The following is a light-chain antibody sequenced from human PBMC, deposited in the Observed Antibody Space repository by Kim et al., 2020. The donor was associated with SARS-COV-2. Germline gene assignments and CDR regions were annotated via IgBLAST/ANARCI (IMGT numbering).Light chain of an antibody. V-gene: IGLV2-8*01. CDR1: SSDIGGDYI. CDR2: EVS. Sequence: TITCTGTSSDIGGDYIVSWYQQHPGKAPKLMIYEVSERPSGVPDRFSGSKSGNTASLTVSGLQAEDEADYYCSSYAGSNNLIFGGGTQLTVL. CDR3: SSYAGSNNLI. J-gene: IGLJ2*01.